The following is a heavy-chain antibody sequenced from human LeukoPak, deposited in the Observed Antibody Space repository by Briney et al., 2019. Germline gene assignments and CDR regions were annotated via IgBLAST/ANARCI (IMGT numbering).Heavy chain of an antibody. J-gene: IGHJ6*02. Sequence: GGSLRLSCAASGFTFSSYGMHWVRQAPGKGLEWVAVIWYDGSNKYYADSVKGRFTISRDNSKNTLYLQMNSLRAEDTAVYYCARSTVTRSYNYGMDVWGQGTTVTVSS. D-gene: IGHD4-17*01. CDR1: GFTFSSYG. V-gene: IGHV3-33*01. CDR2: IWYDGSNK. CDR3: ARSTVTRSYNYGMDV.